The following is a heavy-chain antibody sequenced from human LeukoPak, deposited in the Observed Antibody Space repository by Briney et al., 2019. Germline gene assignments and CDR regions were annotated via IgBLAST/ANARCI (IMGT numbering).Heavy chain of an antibody. Sequence: GGSLRLSCAASGFTFSSYSMNWVRQAPGKGLEWVSSISSSSSYIYYADSVKGRFTISRDNSKNTLYLQMNSLRAEDTAVYYCAGDGLIQLWLPYYFDYWGQGTLVTVSS. J-gene: IGHJ4*02. CDR1: GFTFSSYS. CDR2: ISSSSSYI. CDR3: AGDGLIQLWLPYYFDY. D-gene: IGHD5-18*01. V-gene: IGHV3-21*01.